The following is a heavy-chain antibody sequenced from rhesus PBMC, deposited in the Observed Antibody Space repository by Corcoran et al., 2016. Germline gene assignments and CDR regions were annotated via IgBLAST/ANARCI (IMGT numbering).Heavy chain of an antibody. J-gene: IGHJ4*01. V-gene: IGHV4-173*01. D-gene: IGHD3-16*01. CDR1: GGSISSNY. CDR2: IAGSGGSP. Sequence: QLQLQESGPGLVKPSETLSLTCAVSGGSISSNYWSWIRQPPGKGLEWIGRIAGSGGSPDYNPSLNRRVTISTDTSKNQFSLKLSSVTAADTAVYYCARDRYYYSGSYYLDWGQGVLVTVSS. CDR3: ARDRYYYSGSYYLD.